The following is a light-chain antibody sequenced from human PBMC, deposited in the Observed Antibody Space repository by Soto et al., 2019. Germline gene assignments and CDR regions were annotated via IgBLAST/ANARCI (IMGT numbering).Light chain of an antibody. CDR3: QQYWSSPRT. CDR2: QAS. J-gene: IGKJ1*01. Sequence: EVVLTQSPGTLSLSPGERVTLSCRASQSVRSTYLAWYRQNPGQAPRILIYQASNRATGIPDRFSGSGSGADFTLTISRLEPEDFAVYYCQQYWSSPRTFGQGTKVEIK. V-gene: IGKV3-20*01. CDR1: QSVRSTY.